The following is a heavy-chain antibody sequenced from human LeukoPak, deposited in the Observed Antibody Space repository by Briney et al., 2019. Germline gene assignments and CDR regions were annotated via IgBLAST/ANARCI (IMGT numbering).Heavy chain of an antibody. J-gene: IGHJ4*02. V-gene: IGHV3-21*01. D-gene: IGHD6-13*01. CDR2: ISSSSSYI. CDR3: ARDYGKKQQLESDY. CDR1: GFTFSSYS. Sequence: GGSLRLSCAASGFTFSSYSMNWVRQAPGKGLEWVSSISSSSSYIYYADLVKGRFTISRDNAKNSLYLQMNSLRAEDTAVYYCARDYGKKQQLESDYWGQGTLVTVSS.